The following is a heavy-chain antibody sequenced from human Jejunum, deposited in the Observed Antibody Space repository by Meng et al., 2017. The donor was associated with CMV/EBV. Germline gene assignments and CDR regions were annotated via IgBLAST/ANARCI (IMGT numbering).Heavy chain of an antibody. J-gene: IGHJ4*02. V-gene: IGHV3-74*01. CDR2: IYSDGIII. D-gene: IGHD4-23*01. CDR3: AKDRHGGNLGLLDY. Sequence: VHLVEAGGVLVQPGGSLRLSWAASGFSFSSYWMHWVRQAPGKGLVWVSRIYSDGIIINYADSVKGRFTISRDNAKNTLYLQMNSLRAEDTAVYYCAKDRHGGNLGLLDYWGQGTLVTVSS. CDR1: GFSFSSYW.